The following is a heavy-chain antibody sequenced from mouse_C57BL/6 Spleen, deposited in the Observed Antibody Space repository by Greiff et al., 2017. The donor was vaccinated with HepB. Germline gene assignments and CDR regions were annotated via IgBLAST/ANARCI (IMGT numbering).Heavy chain of an antibody. CDR2: INPNNGGT. CDR1: GYTFTDYY. Sequence: EVKLVESGPELVKPGASVKISCKASGYTFTDYYMNWVKQSHGKSLEWIGDINPNNGGTSYNQKFKGKATLTVDKSSSTAYMELRSLTSEDSAVYYCARSRGYYYGSRYFDVWGTGTTVTVSS. CDR3: ARSRGYYYGSRYFDV. D-gene: IGHD1-1*01. J-gene: IGHJ1*03. V-gene: IGHV1-26*01.